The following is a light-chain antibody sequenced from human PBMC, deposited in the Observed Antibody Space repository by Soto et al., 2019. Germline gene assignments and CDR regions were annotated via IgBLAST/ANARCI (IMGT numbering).Light chain of an antibody. V-gene: IGKV3-15*01. CDR3: QQCSNWPRT. CDR2: LAS. Sequence: EIVLTQSPGTLSACPGERVTLSCRASQSVSSYLAWYQQRPGQAPRLLISLASTRATGIPARFSGSGSGTEFTLTISSLQTEDFAVYYCQQCSNWPRTFGQGTKVDIK. CDR1: QSVSSY. J-gene: IGKJ1*01.